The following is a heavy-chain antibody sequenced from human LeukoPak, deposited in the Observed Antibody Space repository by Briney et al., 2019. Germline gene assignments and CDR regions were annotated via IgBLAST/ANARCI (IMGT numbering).Heavy chain of an antibody. CDR2: IYYSGST. CDR1: GGSISSSSYY. V-gene: IGHV4-39*01. D-gene: IGHD7-27*01. J-gene: IGHJ3*02. Sequence: SETLSLTCTVSGGSISSSSYYWGWIRQPPGKGLEWIGSIYYSGSTYYNPSLKSRVTISVDTSKNQFSLKLSSVTAADTAVYYCARAGANWGSRDAFDIWGQGTMVTVSS. CDR3: ARAGANWGSRDAFDI.